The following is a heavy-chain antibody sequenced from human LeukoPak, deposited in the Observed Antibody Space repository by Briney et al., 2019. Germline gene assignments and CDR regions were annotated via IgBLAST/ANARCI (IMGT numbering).Heavy chain of an antibody. CDR2: IWFDGSNK. Sequence: AGGSLRLSCAASGFSFSTYGMHWVRQAPGKGLEWVALIWFDGSNKHYADSVKGRFTISRDNSKNTMYLQMDSLRAEDTAVYYCASVDSCNGGSYRLLDLWGRGTLVTVSS. V-gene: IGHV3-33*01. D-gene: IGHD1-26*01. J-gene: IGHJ2*01. CDR3: ASVDSCNGGSYRLLDL. CDR1: GFSFSTYG.